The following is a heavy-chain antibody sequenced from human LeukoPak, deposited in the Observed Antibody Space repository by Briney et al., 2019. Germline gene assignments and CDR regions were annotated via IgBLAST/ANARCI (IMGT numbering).Heavy chain of an antibody. J-gene: IGHJ4*02. CDR1: GYTFTGYY. D-gene: IGHD2-15*01. CDR2: INPNSGGT. CDR3: ARGTTAATPYYFAF. Sequence: ASVKVSCKASGYTFTGYYMHWVRQAPGQGLEWLGWINPNSGGTNYAQKFQGRVTLTRDKSISTAYMELSGLTSDDTAIYYCARGTTAATPYYFAFWGQGTQVTVSS. V-gene: IGHV1-2*02.